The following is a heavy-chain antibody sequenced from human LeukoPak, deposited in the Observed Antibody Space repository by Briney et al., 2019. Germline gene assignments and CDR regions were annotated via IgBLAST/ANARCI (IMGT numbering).Heavy chain of an antibody. CDR1: GYTFTSYG. Sequence: ASVKLSCKASGYTFTSYGISWVRQAPGPGLEWMGGIIPIFDTGNYAQKFQGRVTITADESTSTAYMELSSLRSEDTAVYYCARTKTYYYDSSGYSFDYWGQGTVVTVSS. V-gene: IGHV1-69*13. CDR2: IIPIFDTG. D-gene: IGHD3-22*01. J-gene: IGHJ4*02. CDR3: ARTKTYYYDSSGYSFDY.